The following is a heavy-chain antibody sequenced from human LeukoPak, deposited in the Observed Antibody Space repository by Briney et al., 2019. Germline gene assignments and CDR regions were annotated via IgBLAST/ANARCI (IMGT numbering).Heavy chain of an antibody. CDR3: ARTGYGSGSYLLDY. CDR1: GFTFSSNA. D-gene: IGHD3-10*01. V-gene: IGHV3-23*01. J-gene: IGHJ4*02. Sequence: PGGSLRLSCATSGFTFSSNAMSWVRQAPGKGLEWVSGIGTGGGSTYYADSVKGRFTISRDNSKNTLFLQMNSLRAEDTAVYYCARTGYGSGSYLLDYWGQGTLVTVSS. CDR2: IGTGGGST.